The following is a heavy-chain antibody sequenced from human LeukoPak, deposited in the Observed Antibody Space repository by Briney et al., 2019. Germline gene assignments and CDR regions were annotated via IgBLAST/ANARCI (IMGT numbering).Heavy chain of an antibody. Sequence: PGGSLRLSCAASGITFSTYAMNRVRLAPGKGLEWVSAISGSGGSTYYADSVKGRFTISRDNSKNTLYLQMNSLRAEDTAVYYCAKGSDFWSGYYNFDYWGQGTLVTVSS. CDR2: ISGSGGST. CDR1: GITFSTYA. V-gene: IGHV3-23*01. CDR3: AKGSDFWSGYYNFDY. D-gene: IGHD3-3*01. J-gene: IGHJ4*02.